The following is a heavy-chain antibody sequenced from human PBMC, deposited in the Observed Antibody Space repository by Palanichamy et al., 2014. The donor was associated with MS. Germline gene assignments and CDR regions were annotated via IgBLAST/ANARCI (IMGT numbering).Heavy chain of an antibody. CDR1: GFTFNEYA. Sequence: DAQLLESGGGLVQPGGSLRLSCTASGFTFNEYAMTWLRQAPGKGLEWLADIDYSGRDTTYAESVKGRFTISRDNAKNTLFLQMDSLRAEDTAVYFCARDNGHTNWYDPWGQGTLVSVSS. CDR2: IDYSGRDT. V-gene: IGHV3-23*01. CDR3: ARDNGHTNWYDP. D-gene: IGHD2-8*01. J-gene: IGHJ5*02.